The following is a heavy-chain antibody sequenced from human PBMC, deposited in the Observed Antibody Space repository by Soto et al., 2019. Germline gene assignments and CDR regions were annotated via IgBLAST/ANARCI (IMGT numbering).Heavy chain of an antibody. D-gene: IGHD5-12*01. CDR2: ISRTGSAT. CDR3: ARAAQGRGYSGSDIDY. V-gene: IGHV3-48*02. CDR1: GFTFSIYG. J-gene: IGHJ4*02. Sequence: GSLRLSFAASGFTFSIYGMNWVRQAPGKGLEWISYISRTGSATYYADSVRGRFTFSRDNAKSSLYLQMNSLGDEDTAVYYCARAAQGRGYSGSDIDYWGQGALVT.